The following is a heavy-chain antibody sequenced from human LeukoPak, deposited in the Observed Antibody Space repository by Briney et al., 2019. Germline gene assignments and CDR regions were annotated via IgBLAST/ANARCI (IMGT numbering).Heavy chain of an antibody. V-gene: IGHV3-48*01. CDR2: ISSSSSTI. J-gene: IGHJ4*02. CDR3: ARDGVVVNDY. D-gene: IGHD3-22*01. Sequence: RPRGSLRLSCAASGFTFSSYSMNWVRQAPGKGLEWVSYISSSSSTIYYADSVKGRFTISRDNAKNSLYLQMNSLRAEDTAVYYCARDGVVVNDYWGQGTLVTVSS. CDR1: GFTFSSYS.